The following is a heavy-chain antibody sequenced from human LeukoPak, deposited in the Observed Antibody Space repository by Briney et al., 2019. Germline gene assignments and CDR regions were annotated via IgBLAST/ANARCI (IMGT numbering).Heavy chain of an antibody. V-gene: IGHV3-23*01. CDR3: AKDRSIILWFGELLGY. CDR2: ISGSGGST. J-gene: IGHJ4*02. D-gene: IGHD3-10*01. Sequence: GGSPRLSCAASGFTFSSYAMSWVRQAPGKGLEWVSAISGSGGSTYYADSVKGRFTISRDNSKNTLYLQMNSLRAEDTAVYYCAKDRSIILWFGELLGYWGQGTLVTVSS. CDR1: GFTFSSYA.